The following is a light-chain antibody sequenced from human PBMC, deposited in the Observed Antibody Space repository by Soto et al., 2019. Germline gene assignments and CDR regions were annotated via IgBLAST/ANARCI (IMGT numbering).Light chain of an antibody. CDR3: QQYSHLIT. CDR1: QDISNY. CDR2: DAS. V-gene: IGKV1-33*01. J-gene: IGKJ5*01. Sequence: DIASPECPFWLSAAVENIVSTTCQASQDISNYLNWYQQKLGKAPKLLIYDASNLETGVPSRFSCSGSGTDFTFTISRLQPEDIATYYCQQYSHLITVGQGTRLEIK.